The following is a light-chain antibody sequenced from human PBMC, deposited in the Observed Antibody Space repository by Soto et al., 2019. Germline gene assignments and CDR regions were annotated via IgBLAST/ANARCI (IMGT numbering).Light chain of an antibody. CDR1: QSVSSSY. J-gene: IGKJ5*01. V-gene: IGKV3-11*01. CDR3: QQRSNWPPIT. Sequence: DILFTQSPGTLSLSPGERVALACRASQSVSSSYLAWYQQKPCQAPRLLIYDASNRATGIPARFSGSGSGTDFTLTISSLEPEDFAVYYCQQRSNWPPITFGQGTRLEIK. CDR2: DAS.